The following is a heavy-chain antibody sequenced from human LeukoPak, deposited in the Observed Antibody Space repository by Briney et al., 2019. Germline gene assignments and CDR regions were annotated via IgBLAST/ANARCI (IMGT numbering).Heavy chain of an antibody. CDR3: ARIVGATGDY. CDR2: INHSGST. V-gene: IGHV4-34*01. J-gene: IGHJ4*02. CDR1: GFTFSDYY. Sequence: GSLRLSCAASGFTFSDYYMSWIRQPPGKGLEWIGEINHSGSTNYNPSLKSRVTISVDTSKNQFSLKLSSVTAADTAVYYCARIVGATGDYWGQGTLVTVSS. D-gene: IGHD1-26*01.